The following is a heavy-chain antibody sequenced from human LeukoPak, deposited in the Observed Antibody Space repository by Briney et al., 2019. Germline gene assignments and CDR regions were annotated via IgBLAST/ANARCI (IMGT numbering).Heavy chain of an antibody. Sequence: GGSLRLSCSASGFSFSTYAMSWVRQAPGKGLNGVSRITGTGSTTQYAESVKGRFTISRDNSRNTLYLQMSSLRVEDTAVYYCARQPNWNDLGRFDPWGQGTLVTVSS. CDR1: GFSFSTYA. J-gene: IGHJ5*02. CDR3: ARQPNWNDLGRFDP. V-gene: IGHV3-23*01. D-gene: IGHD1-1*01. CDR2: ITGTGSTT.